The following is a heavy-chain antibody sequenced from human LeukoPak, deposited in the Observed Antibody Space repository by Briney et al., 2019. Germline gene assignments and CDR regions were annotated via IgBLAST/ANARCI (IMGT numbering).Heavy chain of an antibody. CDR1: GGSISSGGYS. D-gene: IGHD2-21*02. CDR2: IYHSGST. J-gene: IGHJ3*02. CDR3: AREGDSDAFDI. V-gene: IGHV4-30-2*01. Sequence: PSETLSLTCGVSGGSISSGGYSWSWIRQPPGKGLEWIGYIYHSGSTYYNPSLKSRVTISVDRSKNQFSLKLSSVTAADTAVYYCAREGDSDAFDIWGQGTMVTVSS.